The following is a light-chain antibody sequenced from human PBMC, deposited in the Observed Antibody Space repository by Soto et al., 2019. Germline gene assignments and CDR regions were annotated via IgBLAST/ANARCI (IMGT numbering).Light chain of an antibody. CDR3: SPYAGSNDRWV. CDR2: EVS. Sequence: QSALTQPPSASGSPGQSVTISCTGTSSDIGAYNYVSWYQQHPGKAPKLMIHEVSKRPSGVPDRFSGSKSGNTASLTVSGLQAEDEAVYYCSPYAGSNDRWVFGGGTQLPVL. CDR1: SSDIGAYNY. V-gene: IGLV2-8*01. J-gene: IGLJ3*02.